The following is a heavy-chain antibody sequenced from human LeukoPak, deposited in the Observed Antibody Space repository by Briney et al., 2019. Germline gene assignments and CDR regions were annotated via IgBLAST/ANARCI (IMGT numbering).Heavy chain of an antibody. CDR1: GFTFSSYW. CDR3: VPLTGGWSKGFFDY. J-gene: IGHJ4*01. CDR2: ISTDGSST. D-gene: IGHD6-19*01. Sequence: GGSLRLSCAASGFTFSSYWMHWVRQAPGKGLVWVSRISTDGSSTNYADSVKGRFTISRDNAKNTLYLQMNSLRAEDTAVYYCVPLTGGWSKGFFDYWGHGTLVTVSS. V-gene: IGHV3-74*01.